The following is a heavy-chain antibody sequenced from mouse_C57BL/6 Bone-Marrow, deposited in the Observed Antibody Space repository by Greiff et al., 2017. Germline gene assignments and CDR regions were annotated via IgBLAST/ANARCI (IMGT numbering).Heavy chain of an antibody. D-gene: IGHD1-1*01. CDR1: GFTFSSYT. CDR2: ISDGGSYT. V-gene: IGHV5-4*03. J-gene: IGHJ2*01. Sequence: EVKLEESGGGLVKPGGSLKLSCAASGFTFSSYTMSWVRQTPEKRLEWVATISDGGSYTYYPDNVKGRFTISRDHAKNNLYLQMSHLKSEDTAMYYCARLSTVVATDYWGQGTTLTVSS. CDR3: ARLSTVVATDY.